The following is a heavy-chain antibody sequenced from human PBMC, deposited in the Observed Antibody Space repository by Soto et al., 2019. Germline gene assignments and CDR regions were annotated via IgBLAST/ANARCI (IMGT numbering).Heavy chain of an antibody. CDR2: IYYSGST. V-gene: IGHV4-39*01. CDR3: ARRGRVATIGGLGYFDY. CDR1: GGSISSSSYY. Sequence: ETLSLTCTVSGGSISSSSYYWGWIRQPPGKGLEWIGSIYYSGSTYYNPSLKSRVTISVDTSKNQFSLKLSSVTAADTAVYYCARRGRVATIGGLGYFDYWGQGTLVTVSS. J-gene: IGHJ4*02. D-gene: IGHD5-12*01.